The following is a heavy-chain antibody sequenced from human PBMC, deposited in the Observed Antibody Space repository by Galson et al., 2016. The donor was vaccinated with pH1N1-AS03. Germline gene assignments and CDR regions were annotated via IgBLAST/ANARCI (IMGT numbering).Heavy chain of an antibody. V-gene: IGHV1-46*01. Sequence: SVKVSCKASGYTFTNYFMHWVRQAPGQGLEWMGVINPSGGTTRYAQKFQGRVTMTRDTSTITEYMELSSLRSADTAVYYCARTPADIATISFDYWGQGTLVTVSS. D-gene: IGHD5-24*01. CDR2: INPSGGTT. CDR3: ARTPADIATISFDY. J-gene: IGHJ4*02. CDR1: GYTFTNYF.